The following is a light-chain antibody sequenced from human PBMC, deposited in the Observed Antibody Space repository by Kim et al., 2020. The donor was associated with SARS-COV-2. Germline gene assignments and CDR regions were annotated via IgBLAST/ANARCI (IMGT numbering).Light chain of an antibody. CDR1: QSISSEF. J-gene: IGKJ2*01. CDR2: GAS. V-gene: IGKV3-20*01. Sequence: EIVLTQSPGTLSLSPGERATLSCRASQSISSEFLAWYQQISGQPPRLLMFGASNRAAGIPDRFSGGGSGTDFTLTITRLEPADSAVYYRQQYTTSPPAYTFDQVTKLEI. CDR3: QQYTTSPPAYT.